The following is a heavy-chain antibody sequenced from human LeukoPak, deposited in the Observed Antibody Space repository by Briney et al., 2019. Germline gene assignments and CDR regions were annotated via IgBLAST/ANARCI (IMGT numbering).Heavy chain of an antibody. CDR3: ARAKYSSSWYGNWFDP. CDR2: IYTSGST. J-gene: IGHJ5*02. V-gene: IGHV4-4*07. D-gene: IGHD6-13*01. Sequence: SETLSLTCTVSGGSISSYYWSWIRQPAGKGLEWIGRIYTSGSTNYNPSLKSRVTMSVDTSKNQFSLKLSSVTAADTAVYYCARAKYSSSWYGNWFDPWGQGTLVTVSS. CDR1: GGSISSYY.